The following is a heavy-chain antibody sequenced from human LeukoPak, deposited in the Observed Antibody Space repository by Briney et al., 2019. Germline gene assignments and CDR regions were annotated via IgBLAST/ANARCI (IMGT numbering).Heavy chain of an antibody. CDR3: AKDGRYCSGGSCYSTH. D-gene: IGHD2-15*01. CDR1: GFTFSSYA. J-gene: IGHJ4*02. Sequence: GRSLRLSCAASGFTFSSYAMSWVRQAPGKGLEWVSAISGSGGSTYYADSVKGRFTISRDNSKNTLYLQMNSLRAEDTAVYYCAKDGRYCSGGSCYSTHWGQGTLVTVSS. V-gene: IGHV3-23*01. CDR2: ISGSGGST.